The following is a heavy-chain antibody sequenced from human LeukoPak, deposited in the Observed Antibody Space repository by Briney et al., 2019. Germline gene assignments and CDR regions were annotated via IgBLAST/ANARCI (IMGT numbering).Heavy chain of an antibody. V-gene: IGHV4-4*07. Sequence: PSETLSLTCTVSGGSISSYYWSWIRQPAGKGLEWIGRIYTSGSTNYNPSLKSRVTMSVDTSKNQFSLKLSSVTAADTAVYYCARHWGGYSSSSDAFDIWGQGTMVTVSS. J-gene: IGHJ3*02. CDR2: IYTSGST. CDR1: GGSISSYY. CDR3: ARHWGGYSSSSDAFDI. D-gene: IGHD6-13*01.